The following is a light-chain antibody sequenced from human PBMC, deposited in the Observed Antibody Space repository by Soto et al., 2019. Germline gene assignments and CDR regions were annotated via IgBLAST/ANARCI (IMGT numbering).Light chain of an antibody. J-gene: IGKJ2*01. CDR1: QTVSSSD. CDR2: VAS. V-gene: IGKV3-20*01. Sequence: EIALTQSPGTLSLSPGERATLSCRASQTVSSSDLAWYYHKPGQAPRLLIHVASSMATGTPDRFSRSGSGTDFTLTISRLETEDFAVYYCQQYGSSPYTVGQGTKLESK. CDR3: QQYGSSPYT.